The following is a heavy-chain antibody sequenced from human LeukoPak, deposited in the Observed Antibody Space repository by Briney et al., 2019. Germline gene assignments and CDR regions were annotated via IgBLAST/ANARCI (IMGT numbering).Heavy chain of an antibody. Sequence: SVKVSCKASGGTFSSYAISWVRQAPGQGLEWMEGIIPIFGTANYAQKFQGRVTITTDESTSTAYMELSSLRSEDTAVYYCARGGYDILTGYYRGEYYYYYMDVWGKGTTVTVSS. V-gene: IGHV1-69*05. CDR2: IIPIFGTA. J-gene: IGHJ6*03. CDR1: GGTFSSYA. D-gene: IGHD3-9*01. CDR3: ARGGYDILTGYYRGEYYYYYMDV.